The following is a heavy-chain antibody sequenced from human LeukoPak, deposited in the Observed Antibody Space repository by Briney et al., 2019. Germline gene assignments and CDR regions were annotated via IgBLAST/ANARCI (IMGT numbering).Heavy chain of an antibody. Sequence: SETLSLTCAVSGESLSSNYWTWIRQSPGKGLEWIGYIYYSGSTNYNPSLKSRVTISVDTSKNQFSLKLSSVTAADTAVYYCARDDYGDYYHWFDPWGQGTLVTVSS. J-gene: IGHJ5*02. V-gene: IGHV4-59*01. CDR3: ARDDYGDYYHWFDP. CDR2: IYYSGST. CDR1: GESLSSNY. D-gene: IGHD4-17*01.